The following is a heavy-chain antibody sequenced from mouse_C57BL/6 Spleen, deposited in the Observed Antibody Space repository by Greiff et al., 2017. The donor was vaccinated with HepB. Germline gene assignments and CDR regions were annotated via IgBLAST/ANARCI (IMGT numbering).Heavy chain of an antibody. Sequence: VQLQQSGPELVKPGASVKMSCKASGYTFTDYNMHWVKQSHGKSLEWIGYINPNNGGTSYNQKFKGKATLTVNKSSSTAYMELRSLTSEDSAVYYCASDGGGPWFAYWGQGTLVTVSA. D-gene: IGHD1-1*02. CDR2: INPNNGGT. J-gene: IGHJ3*01. CDR3: ASDGGGPWFAY. V-gene: IGHV1-22*01. CDR1: GYTFTDYN.